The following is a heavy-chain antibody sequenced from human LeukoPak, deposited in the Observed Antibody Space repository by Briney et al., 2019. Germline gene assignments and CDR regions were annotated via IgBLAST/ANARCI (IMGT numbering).Heavy chain of an antibody. D-gene: IGHD6-6*01. CDR1: GFTFSSYE. Sequence: GGSLRLSCAASGFTFSSYEMNWVRQAPGKGLEWVSKISSSGSTINYADSVKGRFTISRDNAKNSLYLQTNSLRAEDKAVYYCARVLYLYGSSSARFDYWGQGTLVTVSS. V-gene: IGHV3-48*03. J-gene: IGHJ4*02. CDR2: ISSSGSTI. CDR3: ARVLYLYGSSSARFDY.